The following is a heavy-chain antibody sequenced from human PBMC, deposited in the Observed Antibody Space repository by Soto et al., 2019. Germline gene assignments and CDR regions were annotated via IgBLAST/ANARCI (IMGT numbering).Heavy chain of an antibody. CDR1: GFIFSGYA. CDR2: ISYDGNTQ. J-gene: IGHJ4*02. CDR3: AKATNAYAINF. D-gene: IGHD5-12*01. V-gene: IGHV3-30-3*01. Sequence: QVQLVESGGGVVQPGGSLRLSCAASGFIFSGYAMHWVRQAPGKGLEWVAVISYDGNTQYYADSVKGRFNVSRDNSNNILYVEMNKLRDEETAMYYCAKATNAYAINFWGQGTLVTVSP.